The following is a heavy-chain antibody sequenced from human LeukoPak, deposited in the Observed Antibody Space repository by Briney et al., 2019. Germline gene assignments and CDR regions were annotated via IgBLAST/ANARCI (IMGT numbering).Heavy chain of an antibody. CDR1: GFTFSLYA. CDR3: AKVFDI. CDR2: ISYDGSNK. J-gene: IGHJ3*02. V-gene: IGHV3-30*18. Sequence: GGSLRLSCAASGFTFSLYAIHWVRQAPGKGLEWVAVISYDGSNKYYADSVKGRFTISRDNSKNTLYLQMNSLRAEDTAVYYCAKVFDIWGQGTMVTVSS.